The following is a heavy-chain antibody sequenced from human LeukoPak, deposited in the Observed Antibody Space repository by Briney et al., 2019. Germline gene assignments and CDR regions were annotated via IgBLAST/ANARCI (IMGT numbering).Heavy chain of an antibody. CDR1: GYSISSGCY. CDR2: IYHSGST. Sequence: SETLSLTCTVSGYSISSGCYWGWIRQPPGKGLEWIGSIYHSGSTYYNPSLKSRVTISVDTSKNQFSLKLSSVTAADTAVYYCAREPGIAAAGTFRAWFDPWGQGTLVTVSS. J-gene: IGHJ5*02. CDR3: AREPGIAAAGTFRAWFDP. V-gene: IGHV4-38-2*02. D-gene: IGHD6-13*01.